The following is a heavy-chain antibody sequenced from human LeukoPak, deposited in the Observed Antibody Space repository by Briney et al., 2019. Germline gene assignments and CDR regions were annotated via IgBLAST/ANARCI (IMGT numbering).Heavy chain of an antibody. CDR1: GFTFSSYG. CDR3: AKDFPVPSALGGFDY. D-gene: IGHD2-2*01. CDR2: ISYDGSNK. J-gene: IGHJ4*02. V-gene: IGHV3-30*18. Sequence: GGSLRLFCAASGFTFSSYGMHWVRQAPGKGLEWVAVISYDGSNKYYADSVKGRFTISRDNSKNTLYPQMNSLRAEDTAVYYCAKDFPVPSALGGFDYWGQGTLVTVSS.